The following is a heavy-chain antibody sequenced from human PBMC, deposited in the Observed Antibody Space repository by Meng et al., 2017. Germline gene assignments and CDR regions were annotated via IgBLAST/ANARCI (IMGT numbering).Heavy chain of an antibody. V-gene: IGHV3-7*01. CDR2: IKQDGSEK. CDR1: GFTFSSYS. J-gene: IGHJ4*02. D-gene: IGHD2-21*02. CDR3: ARAQHCGGDCYWQLDY. Sequence: GGSLRLSCAASGFTFSSYSMNWVRQAPGKGLEWVANIKQDGSEKYYVDSVKGRFTISRDNAKNSLYLQMNSLRAEDTAVYYCARAQHCGGDCYWQLDYWGQGTLVTVSS.